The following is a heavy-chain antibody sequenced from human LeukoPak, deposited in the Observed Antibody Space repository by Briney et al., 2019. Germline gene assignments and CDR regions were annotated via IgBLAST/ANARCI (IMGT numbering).Heavy chain of an antibody. CDR2: IIPIFGTA. D-gene: IGHD3-10*01. CDR1: GGTFSSYA. V-gene: IGHV1-69*13. Sequence: GASVKVSCKASGGTFSSYAISWVRQAPGQGLEWVGGIIPIFGTANYAQKFQGRVTITADESTSTAYMELSSLRSEDTAVYYCAREKTTGSGIGYWGQGTLVTVSS. CDR3: AREKTTGSGIGY. J-gene: IGHJ4*02.